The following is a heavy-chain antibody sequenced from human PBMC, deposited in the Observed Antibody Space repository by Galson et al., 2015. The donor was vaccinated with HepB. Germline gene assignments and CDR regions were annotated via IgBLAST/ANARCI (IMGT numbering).Heavy chain of an antibody. CDR3: VKDPKYYYDSSGYFYVPPPVQRS. CDR1: GFTFGSYA. CDR2: ISASSGST. Sequence: SLRLSCAASGFTFGSYAMSWVRQAPGKGLECVSTISASSGSTNYADSVKGRFTIYRDNSKNTLYLQMDSLRAEDTAVYYCVKDPKYYYDSSGYFYVPPPVQRSGGQGTLVTVSS. D-gene: IGHD3-22*01. V-gene: IGHV3-23*01. J-gene: IGHJ4*02.